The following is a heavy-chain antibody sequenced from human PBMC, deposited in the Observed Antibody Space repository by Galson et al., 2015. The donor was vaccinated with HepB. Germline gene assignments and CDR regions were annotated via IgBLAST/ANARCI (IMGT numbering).Heavy chain of an antibody. CDR1: GGSISSGDYY. CDR3: ARELTGPSLARVIDY. J-gene: IGHJ4*02. CDR2: IYYSGST. V-gene: IGHV4-30-4*01. D-gene: IGHD1-14*01. Sequence: TLSLTCTVSGGSISSGDYYWSWIRQPPGKGLEWIGYIYYSGSTYYNPSLKSRVTISVDTSKNQFSLKLSSVTAADTAVYYCARELTGPSLARVIDYWGQGTLVTVSS.